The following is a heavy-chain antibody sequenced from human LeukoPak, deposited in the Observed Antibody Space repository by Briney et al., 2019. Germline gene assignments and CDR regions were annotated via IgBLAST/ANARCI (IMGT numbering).Heavy chain of an antibody. CDR1: GFTVSNNY. J-gene: IGHJ4*02. CDR2: IYSGGSI. Sequence: GGSLSLSCAASGFTVSNNYMSWVRQAPGKGLEWVSVIYSGGSIYYADSVRGRFITSRDNSKNTLNLQMNCLRAEDTAVYYCARAQRSSSSRAIENWGQGTLVIVSS. V-gene: IGHV3-53*01. D-gene: IGHD6-13*01. CDR3: ARAQRSSSSRAIEN.